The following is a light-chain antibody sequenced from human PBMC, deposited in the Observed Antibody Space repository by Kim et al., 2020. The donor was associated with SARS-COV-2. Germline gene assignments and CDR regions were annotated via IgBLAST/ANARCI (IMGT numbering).Light chain of an antibody. CDR1: QSISRY. V-gene: IGKV1-39*01. Sequence: SASVGDRVTISCRASQSISRYLNWYHQKPGKTPKLLIYGASRLQNGVPSRFSGSGSGTDFTLTISSLQPEDFATYFCQQSYSAPYSFGQGTKLEI. CDR3: QQSYSAPYS. CDR2: GAS. J-gene: IGKJ2*03.